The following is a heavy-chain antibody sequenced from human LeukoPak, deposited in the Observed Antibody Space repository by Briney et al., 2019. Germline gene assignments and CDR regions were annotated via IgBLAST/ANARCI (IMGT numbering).Heavy chain of an antibody. CDR2: IIPIFGTA. Sequence: SVKVSCKASGGTFSSYATSWVRQAPGQGLEWMGGIIPIFGTANYAQKFQGRVTITADESTSTAYMELSSLRSEDTAVYYCARAPKGSGAWFDPWGQGTLVTVSS. D-gene: IGHD2-15*01. J-gene: IGHJ5*02. CDR3: ARAPKGSGAWFDP. V-gene: IGHV1-69*01. CDR1: GGTFSSYA.